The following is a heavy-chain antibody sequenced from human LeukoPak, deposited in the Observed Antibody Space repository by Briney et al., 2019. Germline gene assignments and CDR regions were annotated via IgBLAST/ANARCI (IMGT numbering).Heavy chain of an antibody. D-gene: IGHD6-19*01. CDR1: GGSISNYY. CDR3: ARGDFRMAWLH. CDR2: IYYSGST. V-gene: IGHV4-59*01. Sequence: SETLSLTCTVSGGSISNYYWSWIRQSPGKGLEWIGYIYYSGSTNYNPSLKSRVTISVDTSKNQFSLKLSSVTAADTAVYYCARGDFRMAWLHWGQGTLVTVSS. J-gene: IGHJ4*02.